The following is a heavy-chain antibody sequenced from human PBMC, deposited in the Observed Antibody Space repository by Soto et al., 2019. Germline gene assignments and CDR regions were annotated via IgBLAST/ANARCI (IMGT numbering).Heavy chain of an antibody. Sequence: GESLKISCKGSGYSFTSYWIGWVRQMPGKGLEWMGIIYPGDSDTRYSPSFQGQVTISADKSISTAYLQWSSLKASDTAMYYCLRQSDRYYDGNDVWGQGTSVTV. J-gene: IGHJ6*01. CDR1: GYSFTSYW. CDR2: IYPGDSDT. V-gene: IGHV5-51*01. CDR3: LRQSDRYYDGNDV.